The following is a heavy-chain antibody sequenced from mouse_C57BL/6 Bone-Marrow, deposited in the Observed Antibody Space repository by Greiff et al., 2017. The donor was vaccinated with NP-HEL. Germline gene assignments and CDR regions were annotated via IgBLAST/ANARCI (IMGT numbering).Heavy chain of an antibody. Sequence: VQLQESGAELVRPGTSVKVSCKASGYAFTNYLIEWVKQRPGQGLEWIGVINPGSGGTNYNEKFKGKATLTADKSSSTAYMQLSSLTSEDSAVYFCARKGGYDYYYFDYWGQGTTLTVSS. V-gene: IGHV1-54*01. CDR2: INPGSGGT. D-gene: IGHD2-4*01. CDR3: ARKGGYDYYYFDY. J-gene: IGHJ2*01. CDR1: GYAFTNYL.